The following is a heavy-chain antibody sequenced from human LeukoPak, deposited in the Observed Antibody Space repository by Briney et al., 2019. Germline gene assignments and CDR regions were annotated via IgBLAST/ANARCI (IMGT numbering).Heavy chain of an antibody. Sequence: GGSLRLSCAASGFTFSTYSMNWVRQTPGKGLEWVSSITSSSVYIYYADSVNGRFTISRDNAKNSLYLQMNSLRAEDTAVYYCARDRIIYGDYGDAFDIWGQGTMVTVSS. J-gene: IGHJ3*02. V-gene: IGHV3-21*01. CDR1: GFTFSTYS. D-gene: IGHD4-17*01. CDR3: ARDRIIYGDYGDAFDI. CDR2: ITSSSVYI.